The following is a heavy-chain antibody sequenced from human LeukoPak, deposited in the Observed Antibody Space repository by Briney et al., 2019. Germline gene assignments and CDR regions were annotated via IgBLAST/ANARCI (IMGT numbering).Heavy chain of an antibody. CDR1: VGTLSSYA. J-gene: IGHJ6*03. CDR3: ASSGAYYYYYYMDV. Sequence: SVKVSCMASVGTLSSYAISWVRQAPAQGLEWMGGIIPIFGTANYAQKFQGRVTITTDESTSTAYMELSSLRSEDTAVYYCASSGAYYYYYYMDVWGKGTTVTVSS. CDR2: IIPIFGTA. D-gene: IGHD3-10*01. V-gene: IGHV1-69*05.